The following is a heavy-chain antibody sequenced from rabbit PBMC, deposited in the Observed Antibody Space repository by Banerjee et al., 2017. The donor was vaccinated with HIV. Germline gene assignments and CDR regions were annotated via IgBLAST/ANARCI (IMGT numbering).Heavy chain of an antibody. J-gene: IGHJ4*01. CDR2: INAATGKP. V-gene: IGHV1S45*01. D-gene: IGHD1-1*01. Sequence: QEQLVESGGGLVQPEGSLKLTCKASGFSFSDRDVMCWVRQAPGKGLEWIACINAATGKPVYATWAKGRFTISRTSSTTVTLRMTSLTAADTATYFCARDLVGVIGWNFYLWGQGTLVTVS. CDR3: ARDLVGVIGWNFYL. CDR1: GFSFSDRDV.